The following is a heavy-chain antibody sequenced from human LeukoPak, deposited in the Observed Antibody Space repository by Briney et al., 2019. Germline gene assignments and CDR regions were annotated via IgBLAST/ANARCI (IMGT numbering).Heavy chain of an antibody. CDR1: GYTFTNYD. CDR2: MNPNSGDT. Sequence: GSVKVPCKTSGYTFTNYDINWVRPATGQGLVWMGWMNPNSGDTGYAHKFQGRVTMTANTSINTAYMELSSLRSEDTAVYYCARMHYYDSGGSNWFDPWGQGTLVTVSS. CDR3: ARMHYYDSGGSNWFDP. V-gene: IGHV1-8*01. J-gene: IGHJ5*02. D-gene: IGHD3-10*01.